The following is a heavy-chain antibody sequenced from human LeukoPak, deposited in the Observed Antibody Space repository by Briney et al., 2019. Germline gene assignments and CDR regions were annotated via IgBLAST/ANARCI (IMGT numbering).Heavy chain of an antibody. CDR3: ARDSRVTNGDY. CDR2: VNPNNGDT. J-gene: IGHJ4*02. D-gene: IGHD3-10*01. Sequence: ASVKVSCKASGCTFTGYYIHWVRQAPGQGLEWMGLVNPNNGDTKYAQKFQGRVTMTRDTSISTAYMELSRLRSDDTALYYCARDSRVTNGDYWGQGTLVTVSS. CDR1: GCTFTGYY. V-gene: IGHV1-2*02.